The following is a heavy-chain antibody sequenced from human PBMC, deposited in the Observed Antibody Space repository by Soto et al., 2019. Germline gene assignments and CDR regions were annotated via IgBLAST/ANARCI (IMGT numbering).Heavy chain of an antibody. CDR1: ADTFTTFW. CDR2: IYLDDSGT. V-gene: IGHV5-51*01. D-gene: IGHD3-3*01. J-gene: IGHJ6*02. Sequence: GESLKISCQASADTFTTFWIGWVRQMPGKGLEWLGIIYLDDSGTRYSPSLQGQVTISVDKSISTAYLQWSSLKATDTAMYYCARHAYDFWSGHPNPRYYYGMDVWGQGTTVTVSS. CDR3: ARHAYDFWSGHPNPRYYYGMDV.